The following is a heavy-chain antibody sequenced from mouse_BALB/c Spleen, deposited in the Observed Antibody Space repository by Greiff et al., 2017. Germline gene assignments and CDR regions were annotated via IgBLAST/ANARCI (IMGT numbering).Heavy chain of an antibody. V-gene: IGHV1S81*02. J-gene: IGHJ3*01. CDR1: GYTFTSYW. D-gene: IGHD3-3*01. CDR2: INPSNGRT. CDR3: ARGDGAWFAY. Sequence: QVQLQQPGAELVKPGASVKLSCKASGYTFTSYWMHWVKQRPGQGLEWIGEINPSNGRTNYNEKFKSKATLTVDKSSSTAYMQLSSQTSEDSAVYYCARGDGAWFAYWGQGTLVTVSA.